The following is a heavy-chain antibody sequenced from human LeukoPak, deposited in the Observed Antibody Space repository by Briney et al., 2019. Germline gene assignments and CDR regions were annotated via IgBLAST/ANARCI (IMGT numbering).Heavy chain of an antibody. CDR2: IKTDGSTT. Sequence: GGSLRLSCAASGFSFSTYWMTWVRQAPGKGLECVANIKTDGSTTYYLDSVKGRFTISRDNSKNTLYLQMNNLRAEDTALYYCAKDRRRTTVTSFDYWGQGTLVTVSS. V-gene: IGHV3-7*03. CDR1: GFSFSTYW. J-gene: IGHJ4*02. D-gene: IGHD4-17*01. CDR3: AKDRRRTTVTSFDY.